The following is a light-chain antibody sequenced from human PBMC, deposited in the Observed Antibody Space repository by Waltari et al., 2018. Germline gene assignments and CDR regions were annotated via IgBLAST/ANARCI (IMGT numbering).Light chain of an antibody. V-gene: IGLV2-14*03. CDR3: TVKRGSDTVV. CDR1: SSDYYNY. J-gene: IGLJ2*01. CDR2: DVS. Sequence: QSALTQPASVSGSPGQSITISCTGASSDYYNYVCWDQHHPGKAPKLIIYDVSNRPSGVSNRFSGSKSGSTASLTISGLQAEDEADYYCTVKRGSDTVVFGGGTKLTVL.